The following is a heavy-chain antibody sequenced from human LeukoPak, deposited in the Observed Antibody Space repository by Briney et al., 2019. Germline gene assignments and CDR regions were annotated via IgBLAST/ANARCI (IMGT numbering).Heavy chain of an antibody. V-gene: IGHV3-30*02. J-gene: IGHJ6*03. CDR2: IRYDGSNK. D-gene: IGHD1-14*01. CDR3: AKAATWEPYYYYYYMDV. CDR1: GFTFSSYG. Sequence: GGSLRLSCAASGFTFSSYGMHWVRQAPGKGLEWVAFIRYDGSNKYYADSVKGRFTISRDNSKNTLYLQMNSLRAEDTAVYYCAKAATWEPYYYYYYMDVWGKGTTVTVSS.